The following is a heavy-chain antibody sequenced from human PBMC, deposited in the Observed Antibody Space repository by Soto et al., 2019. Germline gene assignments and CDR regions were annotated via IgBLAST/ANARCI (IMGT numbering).Heavy chain of an antibody. CDR3: TTGRDT. Sequence: EVQLVESGGGLIEPGESLRLSCAASGFSFTNARMHWVRQASGKGLEWVGRIKTKTDGGTIDYAAPVKGRFTISRDDSKNTLYLQMNSLKTEDTAVYYCTTGRDTWGQGTLVTVSS. V-gene: IGHV3-15*07. CDR2: IKTKTDGGTI. J-gene: IGHJ5*02. CDR1: GFSFTNAR.